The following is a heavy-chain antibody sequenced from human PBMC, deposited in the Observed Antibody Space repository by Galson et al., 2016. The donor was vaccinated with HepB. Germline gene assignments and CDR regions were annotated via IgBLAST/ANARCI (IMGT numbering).Heavy chain of an antibody. D-gene: IGHD3-22*01. Sequence: SVKVSCKASGYTFTSYTMHWVRQAPGQRLEWMGWISTGNGNTIYSQKFQGRVSLTSDTSARTAYMELRGLRSEDTAVYYCARGPTAYYYDHSGPFDPWGQGTLVTVSS. V-gene: IGHV1-3*04. CDR2: ISTGNGNT. J-gene: IGHJ5*02. CDR1: GYTFTSYT. CDR3: ARGPTAYYYDHSGPFDP.